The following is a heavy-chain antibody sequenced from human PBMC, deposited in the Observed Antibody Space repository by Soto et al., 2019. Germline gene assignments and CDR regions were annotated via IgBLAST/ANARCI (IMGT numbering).Heavy chain of an antibody. Sequence: GGSLRLSCAASGFTFSSYGMHWVRQAPGKGLEWVAVISYDGSNKYYADSVKGRFTISRDNSKNTLYLQMNSLRAEDTAVYYCAKDLGDFWSGYYLPEIDYWGQGTLVTVSS. V-gene: IGHV3-30*18. CDR2: ISYDGSNK. CDR3: AKDLGDFWSGYYLPEIDY. D-gene: IGHD3-3*01. J-gene: IGHJ4*02. CDR1: GFTFSSYG.